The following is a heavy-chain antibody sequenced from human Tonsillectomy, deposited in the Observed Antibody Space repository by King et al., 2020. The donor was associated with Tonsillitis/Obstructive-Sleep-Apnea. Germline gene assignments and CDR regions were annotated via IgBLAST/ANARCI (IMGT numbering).Heavy chain of an antibody. D-gene: IGHD3-22*01. Sequence: QLVQSGGGLVQPGRSLRLSCTASGFTFGDYAMSWVRQAPGKGLEWVGFIRSKAYGGTTEYAASVKGRFTISRDDSKSIAYLQMNSLKTQDTGVYYCTRDLDYYDSSGAFDYWGQGTLVTVSS. J-gene: IGHJ4*02. CDR3: TRDLDYYDSSGAFDY. V-gene: IGHV3-49*04. CDR2: IRSKAYGGTT. CDR1: GFTFGDYA.